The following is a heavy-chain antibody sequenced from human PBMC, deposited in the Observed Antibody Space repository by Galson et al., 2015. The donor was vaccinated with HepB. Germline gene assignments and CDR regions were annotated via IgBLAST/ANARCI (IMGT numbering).Heavy chain of an antibody. CDR2: INAGNGNT. CDR1: GYTFTSYA. D-gene: IGHD5-12*01. Sequence: SVKVSCKASGYTFTSYAMHWVRQAPGQRLEWMGWINAGNGNTKYSQKFQGRVTITRDTSASTAYMELSSLRSEDTAMYYCATRSGYDGAFDYCGQGTLVTVSS. J-gene: IGHJ4*02. CDR3: ATRSGYDGAFDY. V-gene: IGHV1-3*01.